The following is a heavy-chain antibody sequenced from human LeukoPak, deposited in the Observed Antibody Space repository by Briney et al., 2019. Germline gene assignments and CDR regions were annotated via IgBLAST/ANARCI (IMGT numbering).Heavy chain of an antibody. CDR1: RYTFTSYY. D-gene: IGHD4-17*01. CDR2: INPSGGST. J-gene: IGHJ2*01. V-gene: IGHV1-46*01. Sequence: ASVKVSCKASRYTFTSYYMHWVRQAPGQGLEWMGIINPSGGSTSYAQKFQGRVTMTRDTSTSTVYMELSSLRSEDTAVYYCARDYGDYAVDLWGRGTLVTVSS. CDR3: ARDYGDYAVDL.